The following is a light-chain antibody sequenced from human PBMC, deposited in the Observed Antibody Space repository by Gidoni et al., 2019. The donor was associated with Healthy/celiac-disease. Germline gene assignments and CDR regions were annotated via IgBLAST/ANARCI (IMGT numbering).Light chain of an antibody. CDR1: SSDVGGYNY. Sequence: QSALTQPASVSGSPGQSITISCTGTSSDVGGYNYVSWYQLHPGKAPKPMIYEVSNRPSGVSNRFSGSKSGNTASLTISGLQAEDEADYYCSSYTSSSSVVFGGGTKLTVL. CDR3: SSYTSSSSVV. CDR2: EVS. J-gene: IGLJ2*01. V-gene: IGLV2-14*01.